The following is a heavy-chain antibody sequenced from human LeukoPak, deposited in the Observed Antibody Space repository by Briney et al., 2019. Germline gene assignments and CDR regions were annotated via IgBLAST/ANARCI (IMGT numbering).Heavy chain of an antibody. CDR3: ARDVETNVIGNFDP. J-gene: IGHJ5*02. D-gene: IGHD2-8*01. V-gene: IGHV3-7*03. CDR2: INPDGNKK. Sequence: GGSLRLSCAASGLIFSGSWMNWVRQAPGKGLEWVATINPDGNKKGVADSVRGRFTISRDDAENSLYLQMNSLRAEDTAVYYCARDVETNVIGNFDPWGQGTLVTVSS. CDR1: GLIFSGSW.